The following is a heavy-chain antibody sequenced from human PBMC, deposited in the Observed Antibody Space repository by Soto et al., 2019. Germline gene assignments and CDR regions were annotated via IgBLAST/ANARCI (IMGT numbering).Heavy chain of an antibody. Sequence: QVQLVQSGAEVKKPGSSVKVSCKASGGTFSSYAISWVRQAPGQGLEWMGGIIPIFGTANYAQKFQGRVTITADESTSTADMELSSLRSEDTAVYYCARAGPGRDEYYFDYWGQGTLVTVSS. CDR3: ARAGPGRDEYYFDY. J-gene: IGHJ4*02. V-gene: IGHV1-69*01. CDR1: GGTFSSYA. D-gene: IGHD2-15*01. CDR2: IIPIFGTA.